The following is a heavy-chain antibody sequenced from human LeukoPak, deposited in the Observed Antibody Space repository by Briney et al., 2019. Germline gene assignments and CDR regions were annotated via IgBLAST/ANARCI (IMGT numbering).Heavy chain of an antibody. V-gene: IGHV5-10-1*01. D-gene: IGHD1-26*01. CDR3: ARFSVGGTYYPNY. Sequence: GESLKISCKGSGYSFTTYWISWVRQMPGKGLEWMGRFDPGDSYNNYSPSFQGHVAISADKSISTAYLQWSSLKASDTAMYYCARFSVGGTYYPNYWGQGTLVSVSS. CDR1: GYSFTTYW. J-gene: IGHJ4*02. CDR2: FDPGDSYN.